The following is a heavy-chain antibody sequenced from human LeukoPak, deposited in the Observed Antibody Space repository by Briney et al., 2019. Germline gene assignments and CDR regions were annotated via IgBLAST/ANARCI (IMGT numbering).Heavy chain of an antibody. V-gene: IGHV1-18*01. CDR3: ARYFGISAPPAY. J-gene: IGHJ4*02. D-gene: IGHD6-25*01. CDR1: GYSFTSLG. Sequence: ASVKVSCKASGYSFTSLGISWVRQAPGQGLEWVGWISPYNGNTNYAQNLQGRVTMMIDTATTTVYMELRSLRSEAKALYYCARYFGISAPPAYWGQGTLVIVSS. CDR2: ISPYNGNT.